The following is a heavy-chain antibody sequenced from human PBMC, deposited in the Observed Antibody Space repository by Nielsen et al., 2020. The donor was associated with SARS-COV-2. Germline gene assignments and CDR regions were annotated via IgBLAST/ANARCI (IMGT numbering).Heavy chain of an antibody. CDR1: GFTFDDYG. V-gene: IGHV3-20*01. J-gene: IGHJ6*02. Sequence: GESLKISCAASGFTFDDYGMSWVRQAPGKGLEWVSGINWNGGSTGYADSVKGRFTISRDNAKNSLYLQMNSLRAEDTALYHCATLPYPGILSRLDYYGMDVWGQGTTVTVSS. CDR3: ATLPYPGILSRLDYYGMDV. D-gene: IGHD2-21*01. CDR2: INWNGGST.